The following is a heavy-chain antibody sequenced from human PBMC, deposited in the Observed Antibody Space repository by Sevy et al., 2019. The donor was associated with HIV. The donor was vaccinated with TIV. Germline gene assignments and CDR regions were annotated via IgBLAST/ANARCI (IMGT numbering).Heavy chain of an antibody. CDR1: GFTFSDHY. J-gene: IGHJ4*02. D-gene: IGHD6-13*01. CDR2: TRNNADGYTT. Sequence: GGFLRLSCAASGFTFSDHYMEWVRQAPGKGLEWVGRTRNNADGYTTEYAASVKGRFTISRDDSENSLYLQMNSLKTEDAAVYYCSTHSGIAAAGRVFDYWGQGALVTVSS. CDR3: STHSGIAAAGRVFDY. V-gene: IGHV3-72*01.